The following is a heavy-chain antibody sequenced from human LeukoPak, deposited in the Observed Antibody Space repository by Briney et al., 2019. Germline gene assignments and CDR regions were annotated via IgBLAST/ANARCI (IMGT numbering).Heavy chain of an antibody. CDR1: GGSFSGYY. V-gene: IGHV4-34*01. J-gene: IGHJ6*02. D-gene: IGHD1-26*01. Sequence: TETLSLTCAVYGGSFSGYYWSWIRQPPGKGLEWIGEINHSGSTNYNPSLKSRVTISVDTSKNQFSLKLSSVTAADTAVYYCAGQWELRYYGMDVWGQGTTVTVSS. CDR3: AGQWELRYYGMDV. CDR2: INHSGST.